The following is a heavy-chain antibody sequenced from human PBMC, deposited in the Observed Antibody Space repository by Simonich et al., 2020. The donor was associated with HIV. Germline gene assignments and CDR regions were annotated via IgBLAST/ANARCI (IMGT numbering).Heavy chain of an antibody. J-gene: IGHJ4*02. CDR3: VRRFDYGGDY. Sequence: QVQLVESGGGVVQPGRSLRLSCAASGFTFGGYGMHWVRQAPAKGREWVAVIWYDENIKYYADSVKGRFTISRDNSKNTLYLQMNSLRAEDTAMYYCVRRFDYGGDYWGQGTLVTVSS. CDR2: IWYDENIK. V-gene: IGHV3-33*01. D-gene: IGHD4-17*01. CDR1: GFTFGGYG.